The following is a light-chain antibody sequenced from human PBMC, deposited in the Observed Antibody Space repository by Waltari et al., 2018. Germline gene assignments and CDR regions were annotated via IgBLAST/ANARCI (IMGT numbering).Light chain of an antibody. CDR2: EDT. CDR1: NLQNKS. Sequence: SYELTQPPSVSVSPGQTASITCSGDNLQNKSTSWYLQRPGQSPVLVIYEDTKRPSGITERFSASNSGNTATLTISGTQAIDEADYYCQAWHRSNGVFGGGTKLIVL. CDR3: QAWHRSNGV. V-gene: IGLV3-1*01. J-gene: IGLJ2*01.